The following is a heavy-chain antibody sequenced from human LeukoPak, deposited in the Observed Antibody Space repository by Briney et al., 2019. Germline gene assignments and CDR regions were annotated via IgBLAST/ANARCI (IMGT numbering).Heavy chain of an antibody. CDR1: GFTFPNYE. CDR3: ARGFGPTY. V-gene: IGHV3-48*03. D-gene: IGHD3-16*01. CDR2: ISSSGNTI. Sequence: PGGSLRLSCAASGFTFPNYEMHWVRQATGKGLEWVSYISSSGNTIYYADSVKGRFTTSRDNAKNSLYLQMNSLRAEDTAVYYCARGFGPTYWGQGTLVTVSS. J-gene: IGHJ4*02.